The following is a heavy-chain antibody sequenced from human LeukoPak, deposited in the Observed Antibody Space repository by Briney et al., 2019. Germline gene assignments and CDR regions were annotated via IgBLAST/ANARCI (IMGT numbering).Heavy chain of an antibody. Sequence: GGSLRLSCAASGFTFSDYYMSWIRQAPGRGLVWVSYISNSGTTRYYADSVKGRFTISRDNAKNSLYLQMNSLRAEDTAMYYCARDQTGITVAATGWFDPWGQGTLVTVSS. J-gene: IGHJ5*02. V-gene: IGHV3-11*04. CDR2: ISNSGTTR. CDR3: ARDQTGITVAATGWFDP. D-gene: IGHD6-19*01. CDR1: GFTFSDYY.